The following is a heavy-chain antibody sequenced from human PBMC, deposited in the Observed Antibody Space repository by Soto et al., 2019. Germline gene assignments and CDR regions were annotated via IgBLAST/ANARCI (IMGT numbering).Heavy chain of an antibody. CDR3: VKARDFWSGYGVFNGMDV. V-gene: IGHV3-64D*06. CDR1: GFTFSSYA. J-gene: IGHJ6*02. CDR2: ISSNGGST. Sequence: GGSLRLSCSASGFTFSSYAMHWVRQAPGKGLEYVSAISSNGGSTYYADSVKGRFTISRDNSKNTLYLQMSSLRAEDTAVYYCVKARDFWSGYGVFNGMDVWGQGTTVTVSS. D-gene: IGHD3-3*01.